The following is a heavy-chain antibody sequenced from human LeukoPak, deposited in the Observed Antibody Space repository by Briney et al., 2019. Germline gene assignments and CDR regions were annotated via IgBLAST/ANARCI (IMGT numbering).Heavy chain of an antibody. J-gene: IGHJ4*02. CDR2: IYSGGST. CDR3: AKVVYDSSGYSDY. D-gene: IGHD3-22*01. Sequence: PGGSLRLSCVASGFTVSSKYMSWVRQAPGKGLEWVSVIYSGGSTYYGESVKGRFTISRDNSKNTVYLQMNSLRAEDTAVYYCAKVVYDSSGYSDYWGQGTLVTVSS. V-gene: IGHV3-53*01. CDR1: GFTVSSKY.